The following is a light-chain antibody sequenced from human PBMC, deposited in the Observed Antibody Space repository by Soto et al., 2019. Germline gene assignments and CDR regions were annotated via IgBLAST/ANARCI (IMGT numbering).Light chain of an antibody. CDR2: EGS. J-gene: IGLJ1*01. Sequence: GRPITINYTGTSSDVGSYNLVSWYQQHPGKAPNLMIYEGSKRPSGVSNRFSGSKSGNTASLTISGLQAEDEADYYCCSYAGSSPYVFGTGTKVTVL. CDR1: SSDVGSYNL. CDR3: CSYAGSSPYV. V-gene: IGLV2-23*01.